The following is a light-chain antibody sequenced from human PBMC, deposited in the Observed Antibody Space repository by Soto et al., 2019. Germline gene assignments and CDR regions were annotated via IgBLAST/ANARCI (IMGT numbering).Light chain of an antibody. CDR3: SSYADSSTLV. CDR2: EVS. CDR1: SSDVGSYNR. Sequence: QSALTQPPSVSGSPGQSVTISCTGSSSDVGSYNRVSWYQQPPGTAPKVMIYEVSNRPSGVPDRFSGSKSGNTASLTISGLQAEDEADYYCSSYADSSTLVFGGGTKVTVL. J-gene: IGLJ2*01. V-gene: IGLV2-18*02.